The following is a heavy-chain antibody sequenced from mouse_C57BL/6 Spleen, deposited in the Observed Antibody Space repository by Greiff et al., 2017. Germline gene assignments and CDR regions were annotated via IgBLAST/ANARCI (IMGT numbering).Heavy chain of an antibody. Sequence: VQLQQSGAELVRPGASVKLSCTASGFNIKDDYMHWVKQRPEQGLEWIGWIDPENGDTEYASKFQGKATITADTSSNTAYLQLSSLTSEDAAVYYGTTGGYYISWFAYWGQGTLVTVSA. V-gene: IGHV14-4*01. CDR1: GFNIKDDY. J-gene: IGHJ3*01. CDR2: IDPENGDT. CDR3: TTGGYYISWFAY. D-gene: IGHD1-1*01.